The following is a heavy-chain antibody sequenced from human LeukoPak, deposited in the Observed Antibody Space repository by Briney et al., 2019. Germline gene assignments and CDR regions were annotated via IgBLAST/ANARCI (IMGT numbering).Heavy chain of an antibody. CDR3: AKGAFRDQVQGYYYMDV. J-gene: IGHJ6*03. Sequence: AGSLRLSCAASGFTFSSYWMSWVRQAPGKGLEWVANIKQDGSEKYYVDSVKGRFIISRDNAKNSLYLQMNSLRAEDTAVYYCAKGAFRDQVQGYYYMDVWGKGTTVTVSS. D-gene: IGHD3-10*01. CDR2: IKQDGSEK. CDR1: GFTFSSYW. V-gene: IGHV3-7*01.